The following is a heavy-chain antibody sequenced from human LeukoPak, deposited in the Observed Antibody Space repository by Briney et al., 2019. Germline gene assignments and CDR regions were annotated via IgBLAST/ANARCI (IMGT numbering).Heavy chain of an antibody. V-gene: IGHV4-38-2*01. Sequence: SETLSLTCAVSGYSISSGCYWGWIRQPPGKGLEWIGSIYHSGSTYYKPPLKSRVTISVDTSKNQFSLKLSSVTAADTAVYYCAITPYDSSGVFDYWGQGTLVTVSS. CDR1: GYSISSGCY. CDR3: AITPYDSSGVFDY. D-gene: IGHD3-22*01. CDR2: IYHSGST. J-gene: IGHJ4*02.